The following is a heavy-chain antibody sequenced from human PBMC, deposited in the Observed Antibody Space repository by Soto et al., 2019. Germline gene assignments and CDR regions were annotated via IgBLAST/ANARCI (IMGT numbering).Heavy chain of an antibody. V-gene: IGHV3-21*06. CDR3: ARESEDLTSNFDY. CDR2: ISSTTNYI. CDR1: GFTFTRYS. J-gene: IGHJ4*02. Sequence: GGSLRLSCAASGFTFTRYSLNWVRQAPGKGLEWVSSISSTTNYIYYGDSMKGRFTISRDNAKNSLYLEMNSLRAEDTAVYYRARESEDLTSNFDYWGQGTLVTVSS.